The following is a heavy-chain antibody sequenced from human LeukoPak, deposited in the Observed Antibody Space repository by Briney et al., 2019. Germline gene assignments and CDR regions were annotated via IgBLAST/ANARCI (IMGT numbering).Heavy chain of an antibody. CDR3: AREERDGYNYYWYFDL. Sequence: GGSLRLSCAASGFTFSSYSMHWVRPAPGKGLEWVSSISSSSSYIYYADSVKGRFTISRDNAKNSLYLQMNSLRAEDTAVYYCAREERDGYNYYWYFDLWGRGTLVTVSS. J-gene: IGHJ2*01. D-gene: IGHD5-24*01. CDR2: ISSSSSYI. CDR1: GFTFSSYS. V-gene: IGHV3-21*01.